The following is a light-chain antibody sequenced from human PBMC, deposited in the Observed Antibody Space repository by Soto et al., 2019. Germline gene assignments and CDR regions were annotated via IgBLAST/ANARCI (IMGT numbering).Light chain of an antibody. CDR3: QQYYSYPLT. CDR1: QGISSY. Sequence: AIRMTQSPSSFSASTGDSVTITCRASQGISSYSAWYQQKPGKDPKLLIYAASTLQSGVQSRFSGSGSGTDFTLTISCLQSEDFATYYFQQYYSYPLTFGGGTKVEIK. V-gene: IGKV1-8*01. J-gene: IGKJ4*01. CDR2: AAS.